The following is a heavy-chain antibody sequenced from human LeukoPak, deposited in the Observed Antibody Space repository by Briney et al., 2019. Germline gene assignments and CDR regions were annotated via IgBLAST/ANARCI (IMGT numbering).Heavy chain of an antibody. CDR2: ISGSGGRT. CDR3: AKYDYFGSGSYYNNLDH. J-gene: IGHJ4*02. V-gene: IGHV3-23*01. D-gene: IGHD3-10*01. Sequence: TGGSLRLSCAASGFTFSSYAMSWVRQAPGKGLEWVSSISGSGGRTFYANSVKGRFTISRDNSRDTLYLQMNSLRVEDTAVYYCAKYDYFGSGSYYNNLDHWGQGTLVAVSS. CDR1: GFTFSSYA.